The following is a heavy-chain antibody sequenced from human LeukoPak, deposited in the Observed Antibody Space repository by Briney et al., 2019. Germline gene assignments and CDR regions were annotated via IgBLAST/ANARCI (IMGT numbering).Heavy chain of an antibody. Sequence: RTSETLSLTCTVSGGSISSYYWSWIRQPPGKGLEWIGYIYYSRSTNYNPSLKCRVTISVDTSKNQFSLKLSSVTAADTAVYYCARDLIARPGAFDIWGQGTMVTVSS. CDR2: IYYSRST. J-gene: IGHJ3*02. CDR1: GGSISSYY. CDR3: ARDLIARPGAFDI. V-gene: IGHV4-59*01. D-gene: IGHD2-21*01.